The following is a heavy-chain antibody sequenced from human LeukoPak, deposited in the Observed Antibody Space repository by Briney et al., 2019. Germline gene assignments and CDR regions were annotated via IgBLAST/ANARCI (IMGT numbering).Heavy chain of an antibody. J-gene: IGHJ4*02. CDR2: ISGSGGST. V-gene: IGHV3-23*01. CDR3: ASGYSYGYYFDY. Sequence: PGGSLRLSCAASGFTFSSYAMSWVRQAPGKWLEWVSAISGSGGSTYYADSVKGRFTISRDNSKNTLYLQMNSLRAEDTAVYYCASGYSYGYYFDYWGQGTLVTVSS. CDR1: GFTFSSYA. D-gene: IGHD5-18*01.